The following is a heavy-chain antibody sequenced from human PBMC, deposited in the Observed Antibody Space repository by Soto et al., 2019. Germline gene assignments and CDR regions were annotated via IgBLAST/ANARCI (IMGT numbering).Heavy chain of an antibody. CDR1: GYTFTSYA. V-gene: IGHV1-46*03. CDR3: ARDKVDFWSGGYSRYYYMDV. CDR2: INTSSGST. D-gene: IGHD3-3*01. Sequence: GASVKVSCKASGYTFTSYAMHWVRQAPGQGLEWMGIINTSSGSTSYAQKFQGTVTMTRDTSTSTVYMELSSLRSEDTAVYYCARDKVDFWSGGYSRYYYMDVWGKGTTVTVSS. J-gene: IGHJ6*03.